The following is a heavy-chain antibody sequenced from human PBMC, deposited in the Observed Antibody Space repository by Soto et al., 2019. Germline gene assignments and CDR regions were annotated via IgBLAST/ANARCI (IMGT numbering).Heavy chain of an antibody. CDR2: INHSGST. V-gene: IGHV4-34*01. CDR1: GGSFSGYY. D-gene: IGHD2-15*01. J-gene: IGHJ4*02. CDR3: ASFYCSGGSCYLGYFDY. Sequence: PSETLSLTCAVYGGSFSGYYWSWIRQPPGKGLEWIGEINHSGSTNYNPSLKSRVTISVDTSKNQFSLKLSSVTAADTAVYYCASFYCSGGSCYLGYFDYWGQGTLDTVSS.